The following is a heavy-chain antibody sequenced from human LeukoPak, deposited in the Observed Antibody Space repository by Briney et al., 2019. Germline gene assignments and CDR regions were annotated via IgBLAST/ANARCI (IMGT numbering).Heavy chain of an antibody. J-gene: IGHJ4*02. D-gene: IGHD4-17*01. CDR2: ISSSGSTI. V-gene: IGHV3-48*04. CDR3: EGGDYGDYDY. Sequence: GGSLRLSCAASGFTFSSYWMIWVRQAPGKGLEWVSYISSSGSTIYYADSVKGRFTISRDNAKNSLYLQMNSLRAEDTAVYYCEGGDYGDYDYWGQGTLVTVPS. CDR1: GFTFSSYW.